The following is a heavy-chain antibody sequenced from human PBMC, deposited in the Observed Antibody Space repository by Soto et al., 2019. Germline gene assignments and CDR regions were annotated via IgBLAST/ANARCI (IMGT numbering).Heavy chain of an antibody. CDR3: ARDWESTVSTRSFRAF. D-gene: IGHD1-26*01. Sequence: QVQLVQSGAEVKKPGSSVKVSCKASGGTFSPYTINWVRQAPGQGLEWMGRIIPFLGVTNYAQKFQARVTITADKSTNTAYMELSGLRFEDTAVYYCARDWESTVSTRSFRAFWGRGTLVTVSS. V-gene: IGHV1-69*08. J-gene: IGHJ4*02. CDR1: GGTFSPYT. CDR2: IIPFLGVT.